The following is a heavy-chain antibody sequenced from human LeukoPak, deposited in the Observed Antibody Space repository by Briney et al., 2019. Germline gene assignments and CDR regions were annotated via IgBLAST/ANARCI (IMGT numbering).Heavy chain of an antibody. V-gene: IGHV4-39*07. D-gene: IGHD5-18*01. J-gene: IGHJ3*02. CDR1: GGSINTSSYY. CDR2: ISYSGST. Sequence: SETLSLTCTVSGGSINTSSYYWGWIRQPPGKGLEWIATISYSGSTYYNPSLKSRVTVSVDTSKNQFSLKVTSVTAADTAVYYCARDGLWIQNAFDIWGQGTMVTVSS. CDR3: ARDGLWIQNAFDI.